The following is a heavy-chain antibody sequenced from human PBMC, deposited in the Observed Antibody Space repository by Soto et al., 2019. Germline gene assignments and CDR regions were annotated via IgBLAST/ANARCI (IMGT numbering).Heavy chain of an antibody. CDR3: AKNRGGGSYTNWSLAV. J-gene: IGHJ2*01. D-gene: IGHD1-26*01. Sequence: EVQLLDSGGGLVQPGGSLRLSCAASGFMFSCCAMSWVRQAPGKGLEWVSTIHGDGDYSHYTDSVEGRFTISRDNSRTTLYLQLNSLRGDDTAVSYCAKNRGGGSYTNWSLAVWGRGTLVTVSS. CDR2: IHGDGDYS. V-gene: IGHV3-23*01. CDR1: GFMFSCCA.